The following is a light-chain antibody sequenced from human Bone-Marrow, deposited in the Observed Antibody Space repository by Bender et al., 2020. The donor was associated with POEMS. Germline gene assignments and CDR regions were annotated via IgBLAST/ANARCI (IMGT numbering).Light chain of an antibody. J-gene: IGLJ3*02. Sequence: QSALTQPASVSGSPGQSVTISCTGTNNDIGTYKFVSWYQHHPGRAPKLLIYDVNSRPSGLSDRFSGSSANTASLTISGLQAEDEAHYYCSSYTSATTVVFGGGTKVTVL. CDR3: SSYTSATTVV. V-gene: IGLV2-14*01. CDR1: NNDIGTYKF. CDR2: DVN.